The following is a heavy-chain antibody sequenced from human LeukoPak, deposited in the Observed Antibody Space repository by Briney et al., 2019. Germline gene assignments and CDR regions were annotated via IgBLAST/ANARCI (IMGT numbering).Heavy chain of an antibody. V-gene: IGHV1-69*13. CDR2: IIPIFGTA. Sequence: SVKVSCKASGGTFSSYAISWVRQAPGQGLEWMGGIIPIFGTANYAQKFQGRVTITADESTSTAYMELSSLRSEDTAVYYCARDYYDSSGYYQSNYWGQGTLVTVSS. CDR1: GGTFSSYA. J-gene: IGHJ4*02. D-gene: IGHD3-22*01. CDR3: ARDYYDSSGYYQSNY.